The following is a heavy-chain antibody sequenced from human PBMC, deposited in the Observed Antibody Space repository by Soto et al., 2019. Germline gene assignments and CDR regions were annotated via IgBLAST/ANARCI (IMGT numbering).Heavy chain of an antibody. J-gene: IGHJ6*02. CDR1: GFTFSSYW. D-gene: IGHD3-3*01. V-gene: IGHV3-74*01. Sequence: EVQLVESGGGLVQPGGSLRLSCAASGFTFSSYWMHWVRQAPGKGLVWVSRINSDGSSTSYADSVKGRFTISRDNAKNTLYLQMNSLRAEDTAVYYCARWPYDHLIYYYYGIDVWGQGTTVTVSS. CDR2: INSDGSST. CDR3: ARWPYDHLIYYYYGIDV.